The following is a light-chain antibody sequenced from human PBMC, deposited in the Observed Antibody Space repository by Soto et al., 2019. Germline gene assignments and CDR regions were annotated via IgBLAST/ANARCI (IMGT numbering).Light chain of an antibody. V-gene: IGLV2-14*01. CDR1: SRDVGGYDY. CDR2: EFT. J-gene: IGLJ2*01. Sequence: QSVLTQPASVSGSLGQSITISCSGTSRDVGGYDYVSWYQQHPGKAPKLIIYEFTNRPSGVSYRFSASKSGTTASLTISGLQAEDEADYYCSSYTSSATLIFGGGTKLTVL. CDR3: SSYTSSATLI.